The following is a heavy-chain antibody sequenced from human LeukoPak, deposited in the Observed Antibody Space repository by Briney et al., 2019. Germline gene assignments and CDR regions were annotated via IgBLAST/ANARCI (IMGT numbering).Heavy chain of an antibody. CDR3: AREDRFNTVDY. CDR1: GFTFSSYW. V-gene: IGHV3-7*01. D-gene: IGHD3-3*01. CDR2: INQDESQK. J-gene: IGHJ4*02. Sequence: PGGSLRLSCAASGFTFSSYWMTWFRQAPGKGLEFVANINQDESQKLFVDSLKGRFTISRDNAEYSLYLHISSLRVEDTAVYYCAREDRFNTVDYWGQGTLVTVSS.